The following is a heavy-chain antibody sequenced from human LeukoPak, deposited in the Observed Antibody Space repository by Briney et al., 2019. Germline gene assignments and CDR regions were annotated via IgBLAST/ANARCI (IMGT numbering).Heavy chain of an antibody. CDR2: ISAYNGNT. CDR1: GYTFTSYG. J-gene: IGHJ3*02. CDR3: ARDLIGIGYSYGYGAFDI. Sequence: GASVKVSCKASGYTFTSYGISWVRQAPGQGLESMGWISAYNGNTNYAQKLQGRVTMTTDTSTSTAYMELRSLRSDDTAVYYCARDLIGIGYSYGYGAFDIWGQGTMVTVSS. D-gene: IGHD5-18*01. V-gene: IGHV1-18*01.